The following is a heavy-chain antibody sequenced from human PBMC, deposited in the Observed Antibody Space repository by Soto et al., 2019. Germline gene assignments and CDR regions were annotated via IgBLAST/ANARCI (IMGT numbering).Heavy chain of an antibody. D-gene: IGHD2-2*02. CDR2: ISSNGGST. J-gene: IGHJ4*02. V-gene: IGHV3-23*01. CDR3: VREDCSSTSCYTYLDY. CDR1: GFTFSSYA. Sequence: PGGSLRLSCAASGFTFSSYAMSWVRQAPGKGLEWVSAISSNGGSTYYADSVKGRFTISRDNGKNTVYLQMNSLRVEDTAFYYCVREDCSSTSCYTYLDYWGQGTLVTVSS.